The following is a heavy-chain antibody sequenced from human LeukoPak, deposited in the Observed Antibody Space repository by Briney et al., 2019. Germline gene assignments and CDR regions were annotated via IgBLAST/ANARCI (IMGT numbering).Heavy chain of an antibody. CDR2: LNPNSGNT. Sequence: GASVKVSFKASLDAFTTYDVNWVRQATGQGGEWMGWLNPNSGNTGYVQKFQARVTMTMNTSISTAYMELTSLTSEDTAVYYCARSTMGARRKYDYWGQGTLVTVSS. V-gene: IGHV1-8*01. D-gene: IGHD1-26*01. CDR1: LDAFTTYD. J-gene: IGHJ4*02. CDR3: ARSTMGARRKYDY.